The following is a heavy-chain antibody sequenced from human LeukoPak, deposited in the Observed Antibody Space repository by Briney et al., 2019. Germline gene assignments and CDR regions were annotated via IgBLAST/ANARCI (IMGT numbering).Heavy chain of an antibody. D-gene: IGHD2-15*01. J-gene: IGHJ3*02. V-gene: IGHV3-7*02. Sequence: PGGSLRLSCAASGFTFSRHWMSWVRQAPGKGLEWVATTNQDGGAEYYVDSVKGRFTISRDNAKNSLYLQMNSLRAEDTAVFYCARGYCSGGSCYWAFDIWGQGTMVTVSS. CDR1: GFTFSRHW. CDR3: ARGYCSGGSCYWAFDI. CDR2: TNQDGGAE.